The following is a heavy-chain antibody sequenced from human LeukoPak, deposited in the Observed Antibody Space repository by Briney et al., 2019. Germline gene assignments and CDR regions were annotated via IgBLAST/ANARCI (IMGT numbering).Heavy chain of an antibody. CDR3: ARRILTSYYLNY. V-gene: IGHV4-39*02. CDR1: GGSITSSSYY. Sequence: SETLSLTCTVSGGSITSSSYYWVWIRQPPGKGLEWIGTIYYGGSTFYNPSLKSRVTISVDTSKNHFSLILSSVTAADTAVFYCARRILTSYYLNYWGQGTLVTVSS. D-gene: IGHD3-16*02. J-gene: IGHJ4*02. CDR2: IYYGGST.